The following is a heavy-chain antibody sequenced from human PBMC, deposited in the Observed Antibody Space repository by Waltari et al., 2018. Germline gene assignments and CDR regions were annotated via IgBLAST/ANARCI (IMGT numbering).Heavy chain of an antibody. CDR2: IYTSGST. J-gene: IGHJ2*01. Sequence: QVQLQESGPGLVKPSETLSLTCTVSGGSISSYYWSWIRPPAGKGLEWIGRIYTSGSTNYNPSLKSRVTMSVDTSKNQFSLKLSSVTAADTAVYYCARNNLITMIVVAPTGWYFDLWGRGTLVTVSS. V-gene: IGHV4-4*07. CDR3: ARNNLITMIVVAPTGWYFDL. D-gene: IGHD3-22*01. CDR1: GGSISSYY.